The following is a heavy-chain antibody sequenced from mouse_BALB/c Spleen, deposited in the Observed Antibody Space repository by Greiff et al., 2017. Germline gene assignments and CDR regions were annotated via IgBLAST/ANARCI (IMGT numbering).Heavy chain of an antibody. CDR3: ARKGGYYRYAGYAMDY. CDR2: IWSGGST. CDR1: GFSLTSYG. Sequence: QVQLKESGPGLVQPSQSLSITCTVSGFSLTSYGVHWVRQSPGKGLEWLGVIWSGGSTDYNAAFISRLSISKDNSKSQVFFKMNSLQANDTAIYYCARKGGYYRYAGYAMDYWGQGTSVTVSS. J-gene: IGHJ4*01. V-gene: IGHV2-2*02. D-gene: IGHD2-14*01.